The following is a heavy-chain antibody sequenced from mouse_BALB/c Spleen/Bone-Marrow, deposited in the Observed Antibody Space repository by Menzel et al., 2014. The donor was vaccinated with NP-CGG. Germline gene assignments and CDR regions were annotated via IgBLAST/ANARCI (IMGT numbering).Heavy chain of an antibody. Sequence: EVQRVESGGGLVQPGGSRKLSCAASGFTFSSFGMHWVRQAPEKGLEWVAYISSGSSTIYYADTVKGRFTISRDNPKSTLFLQMTCLRSEDTAMYYCARSPWFAYWGQGTLVTVSA. CDR2: ISSGSSTI. CDR1: GFTFSSFG. CDR3: ARSPWFAY. V-gene: IGHV5-17*02. J-gene: IGHJ3*01.